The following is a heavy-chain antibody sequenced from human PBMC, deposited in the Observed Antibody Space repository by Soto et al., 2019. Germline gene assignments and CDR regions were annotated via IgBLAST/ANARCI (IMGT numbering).Heavy chain of an antibody. Sequence: EVQLDESGGDVVQPGGSLRLSCAASGFIFSDHYIDWVRQAPGKGLEWVGRSRNKAEGYTTSYAAYVEGRFSFSRDDSKSSVYLQMNSLKSEDTAVYYCARVRKVGGTTHFDSWGQGVLVTVSS. J-gene: IGHJ4*02. CDR1: GFIFSDHY. V-gene: IGHV3-72*01. CDR2: SRNKAEGYTT. CDR3: ARVRKVGGTTHFDS. D-gene: IGHD1-26*01.